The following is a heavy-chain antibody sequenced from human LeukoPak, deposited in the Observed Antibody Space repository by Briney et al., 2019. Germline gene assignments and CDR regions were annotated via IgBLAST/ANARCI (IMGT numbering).Heavy chain of an antibody. Sequence: SETLSLTCAVYGGSFSGYYWSWIRQPPGKGLEWIGEINHSGSTNYNPSLKSRVTISVDTSKNQFSLKLSSVTAADTAVYYCASTCARYYYDSSGPRPLGYWGQGTLVTVSS. J-gene: IGHJ4*02. CDR2: INHSGST. CDR1: GGSFSGYY. CDR3: ASTCARYYYDSSGPRPLGY. D-gene: IGHD3-22*01. V-gene: IGHV4-34*01.